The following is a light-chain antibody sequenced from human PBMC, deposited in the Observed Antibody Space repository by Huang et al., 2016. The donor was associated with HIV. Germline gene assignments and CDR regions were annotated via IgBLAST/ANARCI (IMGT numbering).Light chain of an antibody. J-gene: IGKJ4*02. Sequence: DIKMTQSPSSVSASIGDRVSFTCRASQDVNKWLAWYQQKPGVAPKLLVYASSTLQSVAPSRFRGSGSGTHFTLTINNLQAEDFATYFCQQSVTFPLTFGGGTKVELK. CDR3: QQSVTFPLT. CDR1: QDVNKW. CDR2: ASS. V-gene: IGKV1-12*01.